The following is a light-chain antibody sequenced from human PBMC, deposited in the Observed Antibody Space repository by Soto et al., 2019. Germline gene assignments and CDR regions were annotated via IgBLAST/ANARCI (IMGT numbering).Light chain of an antibody. Sequence: EIVLTQSPATLSLSPGERATLSCRAIQSVSSSYLAWYQQKPGQAPRLLIYGASSRATGIPDRFSGSGSGTDFTLTISRLEPEDFAVYYCQQYGSSLYTFGQGTKLEIK. CDR2: GAS. CDR3: QQYGSSLYT. V-gene: IGKV3-20*01. J-gene: IGKJ2*01. CDR1: QSVSSSY.